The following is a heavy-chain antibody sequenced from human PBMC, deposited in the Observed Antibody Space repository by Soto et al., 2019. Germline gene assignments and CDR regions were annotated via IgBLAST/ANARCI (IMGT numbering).Heavy chain of an antibody. CDR2: IWYDGSNK. Sequence: GGSLRLSCAASGFTFSSYGMHWVRQAPAKGLEWVAVIWYDGSNKYYADSVKGRFTIPRDNSKNTLYLQMNSLRAEYTALYYCAREQEVLAARPSPWYWGQVTLVTVSS. CDR3: AREQEVLAARPSPWY. V-gene: IGHV3-33*01. J-gene: IGHJ4*02. D-gene: IGHD6-6*01. CDR1: GFTFSSYG.